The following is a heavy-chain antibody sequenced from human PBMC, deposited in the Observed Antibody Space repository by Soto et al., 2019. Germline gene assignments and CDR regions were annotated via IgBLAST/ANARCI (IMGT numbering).Heavy chain of an antibody. J-gene: IGHJ6*03. Sequence: SETLSLTCAVYGGSFSGYYWSWIRQPPGKGLEWIGEINHSGSTNYNPSLKSRVTISVDTSKNQFSLKLSSVTAADTAVYYCARGLVRARVVVAATLSYYYMDVWGKGTTVTVSS. V-gene: IGHV4-34*01. D-gene: IGHD2-15*01. CDR2: INHSGST. CDR1: GGSFSGYY. CDR3: ARGLVRARVVVAATLSYYYMDV.